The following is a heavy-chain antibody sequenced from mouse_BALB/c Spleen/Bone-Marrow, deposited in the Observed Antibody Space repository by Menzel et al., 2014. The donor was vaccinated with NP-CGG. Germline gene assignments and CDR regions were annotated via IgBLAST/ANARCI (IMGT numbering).Heavy chain of an antibody. CDR2: IYPGDGST. V-gene: IGHV1S56*01. J-gene: IGHJ4*01. Sequence: VQLQQSGPELVKPGALVKISCKASGYTFTSYDINWVKQRPGQGLEWIGWIYPGDGSTKYNEKFKGKPTRTADKSSSTAYMQHSSLNCENPAVYVCTRGGYGSYIGYGMDYWGEGTPVTISS. CDR3: TRGGYGSYIGYGMDY. CDR1: GYTFTSYD. D-gene: IGHD1-1*02.